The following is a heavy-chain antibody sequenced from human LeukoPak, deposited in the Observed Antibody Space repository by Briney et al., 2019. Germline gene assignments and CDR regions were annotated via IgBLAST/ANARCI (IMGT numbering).Heavy chain of an antibody. J-gene: IGHJ4*02. V-gene: IGHV4-34*01. CDR3: ARHHSKLLSWRKYYLDY. D-gene: IGHD1-26*01. CDR2: INHSGST. CDR1: GGSFSGYY. Sequence: SETLSLTYAVYGGSFSGYYWSWIRQPPGKGLEWIGEINHSGSTNYNPSLKSRVTISVDTSKNQFSLKLSSVTAADTAVYYCARHHSKLLSWRKYYLDYWGQGTLVTVAS.